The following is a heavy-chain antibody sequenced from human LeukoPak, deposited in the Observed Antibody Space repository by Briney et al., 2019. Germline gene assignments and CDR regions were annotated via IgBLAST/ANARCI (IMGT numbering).Heavy chain of an antibody. Sequence: ASVKVSCKASGYIFTGYYIHWVRQAPGQGLEWMGWINPSSGGTKYVQKFQGRVTVTRDTSISTAYMELSSLRSDDTAVYYCARTSVDYGDYFSGAFDIWGRGTMVTISS. CDR1: GYIFTGYY. CDR2: INPSSGGT. CDR3: ARTSVDYGDYFSGAFDI. D-gene: IGHD4-17*01. V-gene: IGHV1-2*02. J-gene: IGHJ3*02.